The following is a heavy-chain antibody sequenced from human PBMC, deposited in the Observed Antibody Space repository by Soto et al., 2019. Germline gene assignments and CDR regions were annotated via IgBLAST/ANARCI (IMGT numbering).Heavy chain of an antibody. CDR3: AREDAERATRFLDY. V-gene: IGHV1-2*02. J-gene: IGHJ4*02. CDR1: GDAFSGFY. CDR2: TSPSSLAT. Sequence: ASAKLCCKASGDAFSGFYMDWVRQALGQGLEWMGWTSPSSLATNYAQRFQGRVTMSRDRATSTVYMELSRLRSEDTAVYYCAREDAERATRFLDYWGQGTVVTVSS. D-gene: IGHD2-21*01.